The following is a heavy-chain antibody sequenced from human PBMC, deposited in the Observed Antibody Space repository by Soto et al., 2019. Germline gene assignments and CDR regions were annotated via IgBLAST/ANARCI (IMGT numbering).Heavy chain of an antibody. J-gene: IGHJ4*02. V-gene: IGHV5-51*01. Sequence: PXESLKISVKASGYDFARTWIGWVRQLPGKGLDWLGIIYPGDSETRYSPSFRGQVTFSVDMSISTAYLQWSSLKTSDIAIYYCARLVGAYDSYFDHWGQGTRVTSPQ. D-gene: IGHD5-12*01. CDR2: IYPGDSET. CDR3: ARLVGAYDSYFDH. CDR1: GYDFARTW.